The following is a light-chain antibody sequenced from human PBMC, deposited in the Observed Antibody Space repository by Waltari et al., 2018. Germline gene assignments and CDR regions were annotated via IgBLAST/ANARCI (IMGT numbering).Light chain of an antibody. J-gene: IGLJ2*01. CDR3: QSYDSTNHVV. CDR1: SGRIAGNF. Sequence: NFMLTQPHSVSESPGVTVTISCTRSSGRIAGNFVQWYQQRPGSAPSVVIYEYSQRPSWFPDRFSGSIDSSSNSASLTISGLKTEDEADYYCQSYDSTNHVVFGGGTKLTVL. CDR2: EYS. V-gene: IGLV6-57*04.